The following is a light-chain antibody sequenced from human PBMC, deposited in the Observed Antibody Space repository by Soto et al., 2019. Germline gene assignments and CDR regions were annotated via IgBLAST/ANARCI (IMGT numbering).Light chain of an antibody. V-gene: IGLV1-40*01. CDR1: SSNIGSGYD. CDR2: CNT. Sequence: QSVLTQPPSVSGAPGQRVTISCTGSSSNIGSGYDVHWYQQLPGTAPKLLIYCNTNRPSGVPERFSGAKSGTSASLAITGLQAEDVAEYYGPSYDSSLSDWVFGGGTKLTVL. CDR3: PSYDSSLSDWV. J-gene: IGLJ3*02.